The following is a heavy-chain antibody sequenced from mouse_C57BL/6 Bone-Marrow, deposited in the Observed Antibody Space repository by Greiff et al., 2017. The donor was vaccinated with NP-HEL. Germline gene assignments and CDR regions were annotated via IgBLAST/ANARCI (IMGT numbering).Heavy chain of an antibody. V-gene: IGHV5-6*01. Sequence: EVKLVESGGDLVKPGGSLKLSCAASGFTFSSYGMSWVRQTPDKRLEWVATISSGGSYTYYPDSVKGRFPISRDKAKNTLYLQMSSLKSEDTAMYYCARPSYYGYAMDYWGQGTSVTVSS. D-gene: IGHD1-1*01. J-gene: IGHJ4*01. CDR1: GFTFSSYG. CDR2: ISSGGSYT. CDR3: ARPSYYGYAMDY.